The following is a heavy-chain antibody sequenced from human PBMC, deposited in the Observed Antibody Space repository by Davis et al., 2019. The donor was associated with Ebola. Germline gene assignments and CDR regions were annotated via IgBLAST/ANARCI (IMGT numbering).Heavy chain of an antibody. Sequence: GESLKISCKGSGYRFTSYWIGWVRQMPGKGLEWMGIIYPGDSDTRYSPSFQGQVTISADKSISTAYLQWSSLKASDTAMYYCARPRGYSYEWLGDLYFDYWGQGTLVTVSS. D-gene: IGHD5-18*01. V-gene: IGHV5-51*01. J-gene: IGHJ4*02. CDR1: GYRFTSYW. CDR2: IYPGDSDT. CDR3: ARPRGYSYEWLGDLYFDY.